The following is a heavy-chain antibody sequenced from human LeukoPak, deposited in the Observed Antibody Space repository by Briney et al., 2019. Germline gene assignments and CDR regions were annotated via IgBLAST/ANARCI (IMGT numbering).Heavy chain of an antibody. CDR1: GFTFSSYA. CDR2: ISYDGSNK. Sequence: GGSLRLSCAASGFTFSSYAMHWVRQAPGKGLEWVAVISYDGSNKYYADSVKGRFTISRDNSKNTLYLQMNSLRAEDTAVYYCARDDKEWELLLEGGGGFDYWGQGTLVTVSS. V-gene: IGHV3-30-3*01. D-gene: IGHD1-26*01. CDR3: ARDDKEWELLLEGGGGFDY. J-gene: IGHJ4*02.